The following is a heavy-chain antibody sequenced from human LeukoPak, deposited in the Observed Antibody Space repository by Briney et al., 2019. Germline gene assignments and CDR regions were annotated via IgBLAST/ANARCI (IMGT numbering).Heavy chain of an antibody. V-gene: IGHV4-34*01. J-gene: IGHJ4*02. CDR2: IDHSGSA. Sequence: SETLSLTCAVSGGSFNGYYWSWIRQPPGKGLEWIGEIDHSGSATYNPSLQSRVIISKDKSNNQFSLKLNSVTAADTAVYYCARGLVPGFLDYWGQRTPVTVSS. CDR3: ARGLVPGFLDY. CDR1: GGSFNGYY.